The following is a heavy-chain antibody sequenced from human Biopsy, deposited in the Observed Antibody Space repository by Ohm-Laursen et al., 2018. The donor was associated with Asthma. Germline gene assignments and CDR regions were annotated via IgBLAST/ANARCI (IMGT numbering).Heavy chain of an antibody. CDR3: ASDFPKDYVRYNFQF. D-gene: IGHD4-17*01. CDR1: GYSLTDLA. Sequence: ASVKVSCKLPGYSLTDLAMHWVRQAPGQGLEWMGGHDPEEGGTVNARRFQGRVTMTEDTSTDTAYMELSSLSSDDTAVYYCASDFPKDYVRYNFQFWGQGTLVTVSS. J-gene: IGHJ4*02. CDR2: HDPEEGGT. V-gene: IGHV1-24*01.